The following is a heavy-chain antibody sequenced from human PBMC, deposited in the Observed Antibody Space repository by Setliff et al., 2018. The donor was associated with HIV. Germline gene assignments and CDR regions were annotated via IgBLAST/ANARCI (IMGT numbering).Heavy chain of an antibody. CDR3: SRDVLVLVISVCGF. CDR1: GFSISSRYY. J-gene: IGHJ4*02. Sequence: SETLSLTCDVSGFSISSRYYWGWSRQSPGKGLEWIGNIYHTGSSYYNPSLNDRATISLDTSKNQYSLKLNSVTASDTSVYYCSRDVLVLVISVCGFWGQGIPVTVSS. D-gene: IGHD3-22*01. CDR2: IYHTGSS. V-gene: IGHV4-38-2*02.